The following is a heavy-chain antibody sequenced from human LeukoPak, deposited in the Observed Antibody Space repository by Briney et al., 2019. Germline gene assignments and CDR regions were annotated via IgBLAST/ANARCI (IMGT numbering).Heavy chain of an antibody. D-gene: IGHD6-13*01. J-gene: IGHJ5*02. CDR3: ARDSGYSSSWYAFWFDP. V-gene: IGHV3-23*01. Sequence: PGGSLRLSCAASGFTFSGYSMSWVRQAPGKGLEWVAGLGRTGEYKYYADSVKGRFTISRDNSKNTLYLQMNSLRAEDTAVYYCARDSGYSSSWYAFWFDPWGQGTLVTVSS. CDR2: LGRTGEYK. CDR1: GFTFSGYS.